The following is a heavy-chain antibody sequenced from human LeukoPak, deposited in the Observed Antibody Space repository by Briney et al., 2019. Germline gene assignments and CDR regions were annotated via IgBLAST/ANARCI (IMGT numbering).Heavy chain of an antibody. CDR2: INHSGST. J-gene: IGHJ4*02. D-gene: IGHD5-18*01. V-gene: IGHV4-34*01. Sequence: SETLSLTRAVYGGSFSGYYWSWIRQPPGKGLEWIGEINHSGSTNYNPSLKSRVTISVDTSKNQFSLKLSSVTAADTAVYYCARGPEAGYSYGEFDYWGRGTLVTVSS. CDR1: GGSFSGYY. CDR3: ARGPEAGYSYGEFDY.